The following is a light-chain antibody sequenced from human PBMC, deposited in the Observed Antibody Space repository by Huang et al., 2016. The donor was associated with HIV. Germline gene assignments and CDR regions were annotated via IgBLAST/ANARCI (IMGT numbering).Light chain of an antibody. CDR2: SAT. CDR3: QQYGTSPLT. V-gene: IGKV3-20*01. J-gene: IGKJ4*01. CDR1: QRVRADY. Sequence: EIILTQSPGTLALSPGERATLSCRASQRVRADYLVWYQQKPGQAPRLLIYSATTRAPGIPYRFSGGVSGTDFTLTIDRLEPEDFAVYHCQQYGTSPLTFGGGTKVEIK.